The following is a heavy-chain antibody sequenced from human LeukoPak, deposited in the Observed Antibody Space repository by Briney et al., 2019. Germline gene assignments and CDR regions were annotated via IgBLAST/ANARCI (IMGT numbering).Heavy chain of an antibody. CDR3: TTGKIYCSTTSCSDDY. D-gene: IGHD2-2*01. V-gene: IGHV1-24*01. CDR1: GDTLTALS. J-gene: IGHJ4*02. Sequence: ASVKVSYKVSGDTLTALSMHWVRQAPGKGLEWMGGFHPEDGETIYAQKFQGRVTMTEDTSTDTAYMELSSLRSDDTAVYYCTTGKIYCSTTSCSDDYWGQGTLVTVSS. CDR2: FHPEDGET.